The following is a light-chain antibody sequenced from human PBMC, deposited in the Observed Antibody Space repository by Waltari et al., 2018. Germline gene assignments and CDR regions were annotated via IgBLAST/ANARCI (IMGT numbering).Light chain of an antibody. V-gene: IGKV3-20*01. CDR2: GAS. Sequence: EIVLTQSPGTLSLSPGDRATLSCRASQSIANKYVTWYRQRPGQPLSLLIFGASTTASGVPDRFSGSGFGTEFTLTISRLEPEDFAVYYCQQYGTSVTFGGGTKLEIK. J-gene: IGKJ4*01. CDR3: QQYGTSVT. CDR1: QSIANKY.